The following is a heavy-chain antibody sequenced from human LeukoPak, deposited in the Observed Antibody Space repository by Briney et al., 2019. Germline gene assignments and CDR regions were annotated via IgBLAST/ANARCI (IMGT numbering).Heavy chain of an antibody. CDR3: ARWTNFHAFDI. CDR1: GFTFSSYS. Sequence: GGSLRLSCAASGFTFSSYSMNWVRQAPGKGLEWVSSISSSSSYIYYADSVKGRFTISRDNAKNSLYLQMNSLRAENTAVYYCARWTNFHAFDIWGQGTLVTVSS. CDR2: ISSSSSYI. D-gene: IGHD1-1*01. J-gene: IGHJ3*02. V-gene: IGHV3-21*04.